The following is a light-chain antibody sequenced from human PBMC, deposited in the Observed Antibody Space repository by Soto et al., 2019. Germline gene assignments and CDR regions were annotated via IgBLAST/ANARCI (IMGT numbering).Light chain of an antibody. CDR1: SSDVGNYNY. Sequence: QSVLTQPPSASGSPGQSVTISCTGTSSDVGNYNYVSWYQQHPGKAPKLMIYDVSNRPSGVSNRFSGSKSGNTASLTISGLQAEDEADYYCCSYTTSNTRQIVFGTRTQLTVL. V-gene: IGLV2-14*01. CDR3: CSYTTSNTRQIV. J-gene: IGLJ1*01. CDR2: DVS.